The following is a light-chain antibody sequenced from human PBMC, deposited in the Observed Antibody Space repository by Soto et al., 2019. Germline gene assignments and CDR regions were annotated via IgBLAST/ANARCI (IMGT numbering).Light chain of an antibody. V-gene: IGLV2-14*01. CDR1: SNDVGGYNH. J-gene: IGLJ2*01. CDR2: EVY. CDR3: NSYRNTDTVI. Sequence: QSVLTQPASVSGSPGQSISISCTGTSNDVGGYNHVSWYQQLPGKAPKLIIYEVYYRPSGVSNRFSGSKSGNTASLTISGLQAEDGADYYCNSYRNTDTVIFGGGTKVTVL.